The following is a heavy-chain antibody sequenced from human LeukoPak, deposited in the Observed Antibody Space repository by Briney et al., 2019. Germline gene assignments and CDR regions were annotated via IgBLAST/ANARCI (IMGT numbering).Heavy chain of an antibody. V-gene: IGHV1-46*01. CDR1: GYTFTSYY. J-gene: IGHJ6*03. CDR3: ARGITMIVVVSHYYYMDV. D-gene: IGHD3-22*01. Sequence: ASVKVSCKASGYTFTSYYMHWVRQAPGQGLEWMGIINPSGGSTSYAQKFQGRVTMTRDMSTSTAYMELSSLRSEDTAVYYCARGITMIVVVSHYYYMDVWGKGTTVTVSS. CDR2: INPSGGST.